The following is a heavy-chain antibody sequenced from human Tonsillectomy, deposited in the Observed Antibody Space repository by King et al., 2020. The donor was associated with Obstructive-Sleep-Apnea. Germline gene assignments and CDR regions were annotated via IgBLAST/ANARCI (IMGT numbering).Heavy chain of an antibody. CDR3: ARVSLQSTPESTVMGYFDY. V-gene: IGHV4-39*07. CDR2: IYHSGST. J-gene: IGHJ4*02. CDR1: GGSISSSSYY. D-gene: IGHD4-11*01. Sequence: QLQESGPGLVKPSETLSLTCTVPGGSISSSSYYWGWIRQPPGKGLQWIGTIYHSGSTYYNPSLKSRVTISVDTSKNQFSLKLSSVTAADTAVYYCARVSLQSTPESTVMGYFDYWGLGTLVTVSS.